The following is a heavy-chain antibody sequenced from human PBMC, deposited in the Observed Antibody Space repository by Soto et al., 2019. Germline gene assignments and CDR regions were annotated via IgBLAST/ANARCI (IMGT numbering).Heavy chain of an antibody. CDR3: ARLAMYGVRYYYYGMDV. CDR2: IYYSGST. J-gene: IGHJ6*02. D-gene: IGHD4-17*01. V-gene: IGHV4-39*01. CDR1: GGSISSSSYY. Sequence: SETLSLTCTVSGGSISSSSYYWGWIRQPPGKGLEWIGSIYYSGSTYYNPSLKSRVTISVDTSKNQSSLKLSSVTAADTAVYYCARLAMYGVRYYYYGMDVWGQGTTVTVSS.